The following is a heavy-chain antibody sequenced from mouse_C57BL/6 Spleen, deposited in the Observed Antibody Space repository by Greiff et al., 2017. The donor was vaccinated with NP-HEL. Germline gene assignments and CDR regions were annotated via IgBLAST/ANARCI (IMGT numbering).Heavy chain of an antibody. D-gene: IGHD1-1*01. CDR1: GFNIKDYY. CDR3: ARSLYYYGSRDYFDY. J-gene: IGHJ2*01. CDR2: IDPEDGVT. Sequence: VQLQQSGAELVKPGASVKLSCTASGFNIKDYYMHWVKQRTEQGLEWIGRIDPEDGVTKYAPKFQGKATITADTSSNTAYLQLSSLTSEDTAVYYCARSLYYYGSRDYFDYWGQGTTLTVSS. V-gene: IGHV14-2*01.